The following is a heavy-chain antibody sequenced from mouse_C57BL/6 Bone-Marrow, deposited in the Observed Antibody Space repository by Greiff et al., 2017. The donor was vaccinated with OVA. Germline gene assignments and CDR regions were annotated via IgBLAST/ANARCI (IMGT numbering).Heavy chain of an antibody. V-gene: IGHV1-42*01. D-gene: IGHD1-1*01. Sequence: EVQLQQSGPELVKPGASVKISCKASGYSFTGYYMNWVKQSPEKSLEWIGEINPSTGGTSYNQKFKAKATLTVDKSSSTAYMQLKSLTSEDSAVYYCANHYYGSSYYAMDYWGQGTSVTVSS. CDR1: GYSFTGYY. CDR3: ANHYYGSSYYAMDY. CDR2: INPSTGGT. J-gene: IGHJ4*01.